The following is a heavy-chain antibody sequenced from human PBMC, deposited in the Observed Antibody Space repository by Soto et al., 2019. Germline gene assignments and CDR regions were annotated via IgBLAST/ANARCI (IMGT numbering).Heavy chain of an antibody. CDR3: ARDQEDILTGYYTYYYYYGMDV. V-gene: IGHV7-4-1*01. D-gene: IGHD3-9*01. CDR2: INTNTGNP. J-gene: IGHJ6*02. Sequence: GASVKVSCTASGYTFTSYAMNWVRQAPGQGLEWMGWINTNTGNPTYAQGFTGRFVFSLDTSVSTAYLQICSLKAEDTAVYYCARDQEDILTGYYTYYYYYGMDVWGQGTTVTVSS. CDR1: GYTFTSYA.